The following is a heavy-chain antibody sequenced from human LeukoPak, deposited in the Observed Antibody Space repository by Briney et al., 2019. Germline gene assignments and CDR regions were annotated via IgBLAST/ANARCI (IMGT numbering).Heavy chain of an antibody. J-gene: IGHJ5*02. V-gene: IGHV4-39*07. CDR2: IYYSGST. D-gene: IGHD4-17*01. CDR3: ARSQRSTDYGDYGRRYNWFDP. Sequence: SETLSLTCTVSGGSISSSSYYWGWIRQPPGKGLEWIRSIYYSGSTYYNPSLKSRVTISVDTSKNQFSLKLSSVTAADTAVYYCARSQRSTDYGDYGRRYNWFDPWGQGTLVTVSS. CDR1: GGSISSSSYY.